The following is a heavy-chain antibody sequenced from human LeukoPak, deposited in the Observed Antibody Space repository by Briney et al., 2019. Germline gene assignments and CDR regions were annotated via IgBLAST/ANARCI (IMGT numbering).Heavy chain of an antibody. CDR1: GFTFSSYA. CDR3: VRDDDRPDNGLDY. CDR2: ISGSGGST. V-gene: IGHV3-23*01. J-gene: IGHJ4*02. D-gene: IGHD3-22*01. Sequence: GGSLRHSCAASGFTFSSYAMSWVRQAPGKGLEWVSAISGSGGSTYYADSVKGRFTISRDNSKNTLYLQMNSLRAEDTAVYYCVRDDDRPDNGLDYWGQGTLVTVSS.